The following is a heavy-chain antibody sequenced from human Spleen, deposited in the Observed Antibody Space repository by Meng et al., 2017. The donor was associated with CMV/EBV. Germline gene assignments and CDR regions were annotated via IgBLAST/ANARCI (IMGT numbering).Heavy chain of an antibody. D-gene: IGHD3-16*01. V-gene: IGHV3-7*03. CDR2: IKQDGSEK. CDR1: GFTINNYW. J-gene: IGHJ4*02. CDR3: AKRPDMITAYYFDY. Sequence: LSLTCAASGFTINNYWMSWVRQAPGKGLEWVANIKQDGSEKDYVDSVKGRFTISRDNAKNSLYLQMNTLRAEDTAVYYCAKRPDMITAYYFDYWGQGTLVTVSS.